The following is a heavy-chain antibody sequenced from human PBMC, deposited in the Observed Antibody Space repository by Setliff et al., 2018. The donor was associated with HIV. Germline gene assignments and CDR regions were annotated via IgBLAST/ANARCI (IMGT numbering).Heavy chain of an antibody. CDR2: MSPSGGAT. Sequence: ASVKVSCKASGYTFTSYAIHWVRQAPGQGLEWMGVMSPSGGATSDAQGFRGRLTMTSDTSTRTVYMELSSLTSDDTAVYFCARVLSVTMIRGAHGYWGQGTLVTVSS. D-gene: IGHD3-10*01. V-gene: IGHV1-46*01. J-gene: IGHJ4*02. CDR1: GYTFTSYA. CDR3: ARVLSVTMIRGAHGY.